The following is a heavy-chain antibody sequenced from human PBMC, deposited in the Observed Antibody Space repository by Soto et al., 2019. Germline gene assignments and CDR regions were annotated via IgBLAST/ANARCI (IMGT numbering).Heavy chain of an antibody. CDR3: AREPNSITIFGVVTDYYGMDV. Sequence: SVKVSCKASGGTFSSYAISWVRQAPGQGLEWVGGIIPIFGTANYAQKFQGRVTITADESTSTAYMELSSLRSEDTAVYYCAREPNSITIFGVVTDYYGMDVWGQGTTVTVSS. D-gene: IGHD3-3*01. CDR1: GGTFSSYA. CDR2: IIPIFGTA. J-gene: IGHJ6*02. V-gene: IGHV1-69*13.